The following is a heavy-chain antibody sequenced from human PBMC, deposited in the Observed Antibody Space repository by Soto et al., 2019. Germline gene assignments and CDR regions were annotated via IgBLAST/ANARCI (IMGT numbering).Heavy chain of an antibody. J-gene: IGHJ6*02. CDR2: ISAYNGNT. CDR1: GYTFTSYG. D-gene: IGHD2-2*01. Sequence: GASVKVSCKASGYTFTSYGISWVRQAPGQGLEGMGWISAYNGNTNYAQKLQGRVTMTTDTSTSTAYMELRSLRSDDTAVYYCARRGPAAANYYYYGMDVWGQGTTVTVSS. V-gene: IGHV1-18*01. CDR3: ARRGPAAANYYYYGMDV.